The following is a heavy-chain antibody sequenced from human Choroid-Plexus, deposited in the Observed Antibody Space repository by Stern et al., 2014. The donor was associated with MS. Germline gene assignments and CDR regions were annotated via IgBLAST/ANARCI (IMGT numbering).Heavy chain of an antibody. CDR1: GFTFGSCP. J-gene: IGHJ5*02. Sequence: VQLVESGGGVVQPGRPLRLSCVASGFTFGSCPMHWVRQAPGKGLEWVAGVSYDGSNKYYADSVKGRFTISRDNSQNTLYMQMSSLRPEDTAVYYCAKDRQYLTYFFDHWGQGSLVTVSS. CDR2: VSYDGSNK. D-gene: IGHD2/OR15-2a*01. V-gene: IGHV3-30*18. CDR3: AKDRQYLTYFFDH.